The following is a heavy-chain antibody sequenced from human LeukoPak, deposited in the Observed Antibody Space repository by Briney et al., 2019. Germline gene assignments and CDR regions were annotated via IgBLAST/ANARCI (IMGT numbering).Heavy chain of an antibody. J-gene: IGHJ3*02. CDR1: GGSFSGYY. CDR3: ARGEVRDYYYDSSGYYPVDAFDI. V-gene: IGHV4-34*01. Sequence: SETLSLSCAVYGGSFSGYYWSWISQPPGKGLEGIGEINHSGSTNYNPSLKSRVTISVDTSKNQFSLKLSSVTAADTAVYYCARGEVRDYYYDSSGYYPVDAFDIWGQGTMVTVSS. CDR2: INHSGST. D-gene: IGHD3-22*01.